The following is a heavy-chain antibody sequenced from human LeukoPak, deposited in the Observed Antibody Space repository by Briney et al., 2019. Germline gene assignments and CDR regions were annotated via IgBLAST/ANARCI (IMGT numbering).Heavy chain of an antibody. Sequence: PGGSLRLSCAASGFTFSNYWMHWVRQVPGKGLVCVSRINIDGTSTSYADSVKGRFTISRDNAKNSLYLQMNNLRAEDTAVYYCARDRGYSSFDYWGQGTLVTVSS. D-gene: IGHD6-19*01. CDR1: GFTFSNYW. V-gene: IGHV3-74*01. CDR2: INIDGTST. CDR3: ARDRGYSSFDY. J-gene: IGHJ4*02.